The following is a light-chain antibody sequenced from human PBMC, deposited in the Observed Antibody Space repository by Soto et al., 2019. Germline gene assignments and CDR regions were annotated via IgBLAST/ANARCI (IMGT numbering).Light chain of an antibody. CDR3: NSYTSSGTGV. J-gene: IGLJ1*01. Sequence: QSVLTQPASMSGSPGQSITISCTGTSSDVGGYNYVSWYQQHPGKAPKLMIYDVSNRPSGVSNRFSGSKSGNTASLTISGLQPEDEADYYCNSYTSSGTGVFGTGTKLTVL. CDR1: SSDVGGYNY. V-gene: IGLV2-14*01. CDR2: DVS.